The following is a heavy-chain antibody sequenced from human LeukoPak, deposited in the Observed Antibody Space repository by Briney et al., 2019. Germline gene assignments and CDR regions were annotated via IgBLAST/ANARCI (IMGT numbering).Heavy chain of an antibody. CDR2: VNPNSGGT. J-gene: IGHJ4*02. Sequence: ASVKDSCKASGYTLTGYHMHWVRQAPGQGLEWMGRVNPNSGGTNYAQKFQGRVTMTRYTSIGTAYMELSRLRSDDTAVYYCARGRIGGGNRVDYWGQGTLVTVSS. V-gene: IGHV1-2*06. D-gene: IGHD4-23*01. CDR1: GYTLTGYH. CDR3: ARGRIGGGNRVDY.